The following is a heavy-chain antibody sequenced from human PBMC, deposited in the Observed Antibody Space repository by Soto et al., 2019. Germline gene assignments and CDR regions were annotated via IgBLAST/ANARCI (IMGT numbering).Heavy chain of an antibody. V-gene: IGHV3-30*18. CDR3: AKDGGSSWYLTTFDY. CDR2: ISYDGSNK. Sequence: GGSLRLSCAASGFTFSSYGMHWVRQAPGKGLEWVAVISYDGSNKYYADSVKGRFTISRDNSKNTLYLQMNSLRAEDTAVYYCAKDGGSSWYLTTFDYWGQGTLVTVSS. J-gene: IGHJ4*02. CDR1: GFTFSSYG. D-gene: IGHD6-13*01.